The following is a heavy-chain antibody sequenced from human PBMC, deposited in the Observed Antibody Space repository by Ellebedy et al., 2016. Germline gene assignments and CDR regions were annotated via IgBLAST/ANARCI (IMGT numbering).Heavy chain of an antibody. J-gene: IGHJ4*02. D-gene: IGHD2-21*01. CDR3: AVIARGAGDVI. CDR2: ISTDGSST. CDR1: GFTFSSHW. V-gene: IGHV3-74*01. Sequence: GESLKISXAVSGFTFSSHWMHWVRQAPGKGLVWVSRISTDGSSTNYADSVKGRFTISRDNAKNSLYLQMNSLRAEDTALYYCAVIARGAGDVIWGQGTLVTVSS.